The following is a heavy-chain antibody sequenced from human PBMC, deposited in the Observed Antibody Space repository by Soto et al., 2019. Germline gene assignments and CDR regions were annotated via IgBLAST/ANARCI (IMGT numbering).Heavy chain of an antibody. Sequence: QVQLQESGPGLVKPSGTLSLTCAVSGGSISSSNWGSWFGRPPGRGRGGIGEIYQIGSPNYNPSLKSRVTISVDKSKNQFSLKLSSVTAADTAVYYCARVSGSYYYGLDVWGQGTTVTVSS. V-gene: IGHV4-4*02. D-gene: IGHD1-26*01. CDR2: IYQIGSP. CDR1: GGSISSSNW. J-gene: IGHJ6*02. CDR3: ARVSGSYYYGLDV.